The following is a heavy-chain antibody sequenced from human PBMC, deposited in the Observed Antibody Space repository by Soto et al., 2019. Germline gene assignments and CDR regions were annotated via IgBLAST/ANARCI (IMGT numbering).Heavy chain of an antibody. J-gene: IGHJ4*02. CDR2: ISYDGSNK. D-gene: IGHD2-15*01. V-gene: IGHV3-30-3*01. Sequence: GGSLRLSCAASGFTFSSYAMHWVRQAPGKGLEWVAVISYDGSNKYYADSVKGRFTTSRDNSKNTLYLQMNSLRAEDTAVYYCARAVQVVVAATYLDYWGQGTLVTVSS. CDR1: GFTFSSYA. CDR3: ARAVQVVVAATYLDY.